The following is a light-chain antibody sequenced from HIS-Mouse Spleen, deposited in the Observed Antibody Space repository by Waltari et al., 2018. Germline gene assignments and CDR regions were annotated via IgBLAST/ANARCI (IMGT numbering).Light chain of an antibody. CDR2: EGS. J-gene: IGLJ3*02. CDR1: SSDVGSYNL. Sequence: QSALTQPASVSGSPGQSITISCTGTSSDVGSYNLVSWYQQHPGKAPKLMVYEGSKRRAGVSNRVSGSKSGNTGSLTFSGLQAEDEADYYCCSYAGSSTWVFGGGTKMTVL. CDR3: CSYAGSSTWV. V-gene: IGLV2-23*01.